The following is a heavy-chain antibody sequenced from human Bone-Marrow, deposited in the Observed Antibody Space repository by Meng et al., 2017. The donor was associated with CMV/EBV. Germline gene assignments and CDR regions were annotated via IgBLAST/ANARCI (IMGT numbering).Heavy chain of an antibody. D-gene: IGHD3-10*01. CDR2: ISSTSKTL. Sequence: GESLKISCAASGFTFSSYGMHWVRQAPGKGLEWVAYISSTSKTLYYSDSVKGRFTISRDNAKNSLYLQMNVLRDEDTAIYYCARGATRDYYGSGYYFASWGQGTQVTVSS. J-gene: IGHJ4*02. CDR1: GFTFSSYG. CDR3: ARGATRDYYGSGYYFAS. V-gene: IGHV3-48*02.